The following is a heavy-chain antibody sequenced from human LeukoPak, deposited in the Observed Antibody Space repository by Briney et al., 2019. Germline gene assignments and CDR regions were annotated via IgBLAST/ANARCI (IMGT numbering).Heavy chain of an antibody. Sequence: ASVKVSFKASGYTFTSYGISWVRQAPGQGLEWMGWISAYNGNTNYAQKLQGRVTMTTDTSTSTAYMELRSLRSDDTDVYYCARFTTRWFGELLYYYYGMDVWGKGTTVTVSS. CDR1: GYTFTSYG. D-gene: IGHD3-10*01. CDR2: ISAYNGNT. J-gene: IGHJ6*04. V-gene: IGHV1-18*04. CDR3: ARFTTRWFGELLYYYYGMDV.